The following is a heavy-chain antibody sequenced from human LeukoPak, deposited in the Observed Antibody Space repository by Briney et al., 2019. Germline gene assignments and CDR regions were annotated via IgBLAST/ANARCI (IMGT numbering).Heavy chain of an antibody. CDR2: ISGSGGST. V-gene: IGHV3-23*01. J-gene: IGHJ3*02. D-gene: IGHD3-22*01. CDR1: GFTFSSYA. CDR3: AKDLNYYDSSGYYSAFDI. Sequence: GGSLRLSCAASGFTFSSYAMSWVRQAPGKGLEWVSGISGSGGSTYYADTVKGRFTISRDNSKNTLYMQMTSLRAEETAVYYCAKDLNYYDSSGYYSAFDIWGQGTMVTVSS.